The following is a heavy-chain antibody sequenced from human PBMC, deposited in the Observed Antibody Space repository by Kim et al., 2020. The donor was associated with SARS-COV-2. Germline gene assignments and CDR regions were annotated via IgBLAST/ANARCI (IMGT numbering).Heavy chain of an antibody. CDR3: AREGSQGEFDP. J-gene: IGHJ5*02. V-gene: IGHV4-31*03. CDR2: IYYSGST. CDR1: GGSISSGGYY. D-gene: IGHD3-16*01. Sequence: SETLSLTCTVSGGSISSGGYYWSWIRQHPGKGLEWIGYIYYSGSTYYNPSLKSRVTISVDTSKNQFSLKLSSVTAADTAVYYCAREGSQGEFDPWGQGTLVTVSS.